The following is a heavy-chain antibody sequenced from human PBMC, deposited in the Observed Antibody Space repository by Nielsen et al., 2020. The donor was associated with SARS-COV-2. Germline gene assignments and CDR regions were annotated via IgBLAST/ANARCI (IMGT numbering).Heavy chain of an antibody. CDR1: GFSISDSG. CDR3: ARVNPVSDSWFDALDI. Sequence: GGSLRLSCAASGFSISDSGMLWVRQASGRGLEWLGRIRSKSHSYETVYAVSVRDRFTISRDDSENTAYLQMNSLRTEDTAVYFCARVNPVSDSWFDALDIWGQGTMVTVSS. J-gene: IGHJ3*02. D-gene: IGHD6-13*01. CDR2: IRSKSHSYET. V-gene: IGHV3-73*01.